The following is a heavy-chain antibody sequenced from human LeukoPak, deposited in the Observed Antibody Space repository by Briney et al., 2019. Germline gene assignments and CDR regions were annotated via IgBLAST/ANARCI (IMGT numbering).Heavy chain of an antibody. CDR1: GYTFTSYD. V-gene: IGHV1-8*01. CDR3: ARELSQRWLQLADAFDI. Sequence: GASVKVFCKASGYTFTSYDINWVRQATGQGLEWMGWMNPNSGNTGYAQKFQGRVTMTRNTSISTAYMELSSLRSEDTAVYYCARELSQRWLQLADAFDIWGQGTMVTVSS. J-gene: IGHJ3*02. CDR2: MNPNSGNT. D-gene: IGHD5-24*01.